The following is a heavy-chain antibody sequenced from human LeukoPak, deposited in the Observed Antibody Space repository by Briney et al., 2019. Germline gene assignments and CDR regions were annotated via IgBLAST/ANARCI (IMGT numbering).Heavy chain of an antibody. CDR3: ARGTYYDFWSGQPYYYYGMDV. D-gene: IGHD3-3*01. CDR2: INHSGST. V-gene: IGHV4-34*01. Sequence: SETLSLTCAVYGGSFSGYYWSWIRQPPGKGLEWIGEINHSGSTNYNPSLKSRVTISVDTSKKQFSLKLSSVTAADTAVYYCARGTYYDFWSGQPYYYYGMDVWGQGTTVIVSS. CDR1: GGSFSGYY. J-gene: IGHJ6*02.